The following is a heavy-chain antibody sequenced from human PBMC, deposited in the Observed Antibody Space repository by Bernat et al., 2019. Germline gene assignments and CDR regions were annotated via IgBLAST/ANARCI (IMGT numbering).Heavy chain of an antibody. Sequence: QVQLQQWVAGLLKPSETLSLTCAVYGGSFSGYYWSWIRQPPGKGLELIGEINHSGSTNYNPSLKSRVTISVDTSKNQFSLKLSSVTAADTAVYYCARVSRSVVPAAIAGTLFDYWGQGTLVTVSS. CDR2: INHSGST. J-gene: IGHJ4*02. CDR1: GGSFSGYY. V-gene: IGHV4-34*01. D-gene: IGHD2-2*01. CDR3: ARVSRSVVPAAIAGTLFDY.